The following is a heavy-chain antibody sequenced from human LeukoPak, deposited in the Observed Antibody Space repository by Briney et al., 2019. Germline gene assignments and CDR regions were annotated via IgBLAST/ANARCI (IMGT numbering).Heavy chain of an antibody. CDR1: GFTFSSYS. CDR3: ARDRRSSTSCYDY. Sequence: GGSLRLSCAAPGFTFSSYSMNWVRQAPGKGLEWVSSISSSSSYIYYADSVKGRFTISRDNAKNSLYLQMNSLRAEDTAVYYCARDRRSSTSCYDYWGQGTLVTVSS. CDR2: ISSSSSYI. V-gene: IGHV3-21*01. J-gene: IGHJ4*02. D-gene: IGHD2-2*01.